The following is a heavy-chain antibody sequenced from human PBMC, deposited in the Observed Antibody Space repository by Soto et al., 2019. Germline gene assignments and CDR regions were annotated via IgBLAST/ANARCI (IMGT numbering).Heavy chain of an antibody. Sequence: GGSLRLSCTASGFTFGDYAMSWFRQAPGKGLEWVGFIRSKAYGGKTEYAASVNGRFTSSRDDSKSIDYLKMNRLNTEDTAVYYCTARYSSSVGPLNYWGQGTMVTVSS. V-gene: IGHV3-49*03. CDR3: TARYSSSVGPLNY. CDR2: IRSKAYGGKT. CDR1: GFTFGDYA. D-gene: IGHD6-6*01. J-gene: IGHJ4*02.